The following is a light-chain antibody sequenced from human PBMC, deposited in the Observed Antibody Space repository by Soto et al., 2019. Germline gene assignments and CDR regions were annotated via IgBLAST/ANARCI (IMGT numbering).Light chain of an antibody. J-gene: IGLJ2*01. CDR1: SNDVGGYNF. V-gene: IGLV2-14*01. Sequence: QSALTQPASVSGSPGQSITISCTGSSNDVGGYNFVSWYQQHPGKAPKLLTYEVTNRPSGISNRFSGSRSGNTASLTISGLQPEDEADYYCGSYTRTDRLIFGGGTQVTVL. CDR3: GSYTRTDRLI. CDR2: EVT.